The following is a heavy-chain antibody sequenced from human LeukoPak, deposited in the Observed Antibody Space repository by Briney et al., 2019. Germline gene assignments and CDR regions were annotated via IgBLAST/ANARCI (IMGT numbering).Heavy chain of an antibody. CDR2: IWYDGSNK. CDR1: GFTFSSYC. J-gene: IGHJ4*02. CDR3: AREVMYQLLYLDY. Sequence: GGSLRLSCAASGFTFSSYCMHWVRQAPGKGLEWVAVIWYDGSNKYYADSVKGRFTISRDNSKNTLYLQMNSLRAEDTAVYYCAREVMYQLLYLDYWGQGTLVTVS. V-gene: IGHV3-33*01. D-gene: IGHD2-2*01.